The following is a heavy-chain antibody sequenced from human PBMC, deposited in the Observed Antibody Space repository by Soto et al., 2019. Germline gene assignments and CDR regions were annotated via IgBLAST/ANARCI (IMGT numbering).Heavy chain of an antibody. CDR1: GYIFTDYY. Sequence: ASVKVSCKASGYIFTDYYMHWVRQAPGQELGWMGRINPNSGGTNYAQKFQGRVTMTRDTSISTAYMELSSLRSEDTAVYYCARSGTAIHDAFDIWGQGTMVTVSS. V-gene: IGHV1-2*06. D-gene: IGHD1-7*01. CDR2: INPNSGGT. J-gene: IGHJ3*02. CDR3: ARSGTAIHDAFDI.